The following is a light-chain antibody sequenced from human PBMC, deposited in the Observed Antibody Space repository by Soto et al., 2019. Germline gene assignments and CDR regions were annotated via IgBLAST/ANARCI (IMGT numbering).Light chain of an antibody. V-gene: IGLV2-18*02. CDR2: DVT. CDR3: SSFTTSSTYV. CDR1: SSDVGSNNR. J-gene: IGLJ1*01. Sequence: QSVLTQPPSVSGSPGQSVAISCSGSSSDVGSNNRVSWYQQSPGTAPKLMIYDVTNRPSGVPERFSGSKSGNTASLTISGLQAEDEADYYCSSFTTSSTYVFGTGTKVTVL.